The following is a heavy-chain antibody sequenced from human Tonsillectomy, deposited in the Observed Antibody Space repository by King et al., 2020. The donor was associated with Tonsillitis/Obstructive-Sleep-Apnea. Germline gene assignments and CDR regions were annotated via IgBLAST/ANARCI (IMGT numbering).Heavy chain of an antibody. D-gene: IGHD5-18*01. Sequence: VQLQESGPGLVKPSETLSLTCTVSGGSISSYYWSWIRQPPGKGLEWIGYIYYSGSTNYNPSLKSRVTISVDTSKNQFSLKLSSVTAADTAVYYCARVRVNTAMVVYYYYYMDVWGKGTTVTVSS. CDR2: IYYSGST. V-gene: IGHV4-59*01. CDR1: GGSISSYY. CDR3: ARVRVNTAMVVYYYYYMDV. J-gene: IGHJ6*03.